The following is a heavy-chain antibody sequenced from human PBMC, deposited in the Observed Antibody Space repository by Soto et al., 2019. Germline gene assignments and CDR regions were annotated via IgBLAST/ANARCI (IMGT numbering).Heavy chain of an antibody. CDR2: IFSSGTT. CDR3: ARVPSPFDYYYDMDV. V-gene: IGHV4-30-4*01. D-gene: IGHD3-16*01. J-gene: IGHJ6*02. CDR1: GDSISSGNKY. Sequence: QVQLRESGPGLVMPSQTLSLTCTVSGDSISSGNKYWSWIRQPPGKGLEWIGYIFSSGTTYYNPSLKRRLTMSTNTSQNQFSLKLNSLTDADTAVYFCARVPSPFDYYYDMDVWGQGTTVTVSS.